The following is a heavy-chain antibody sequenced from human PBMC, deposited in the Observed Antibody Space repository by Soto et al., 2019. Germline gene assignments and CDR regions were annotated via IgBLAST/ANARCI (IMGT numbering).Heavy chain of an antibody. J-gene: IGHJ5*01. CDR3: VTEFSCRENWF. CDR2: IKSKTDGGTT. D-gene: IGHD2-2*01. V-gene: IGHV3-15*07. CDR1: GFTFSNPC. Sequence: GVLRLSWAVSGFTFSNPCIHWVRQAPRKGLEWVGRIKSKTDGGTTDYAAPVKGRFTISRDDSKNTLYLQMNSLKTEDTAVSSGVTEFSCRENWF.